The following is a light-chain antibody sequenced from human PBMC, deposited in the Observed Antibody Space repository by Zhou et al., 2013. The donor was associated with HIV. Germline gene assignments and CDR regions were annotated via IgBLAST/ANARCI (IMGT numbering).Light chain of an antibody. Sequence: EIVLTQSPGTLSLSPGERATLSCRASQSVSSSYLAWYQKKVGQAPRLLIFNAGTRATGIPDRFSGSGSGTDFTLTISSLQPEDFATYYCLQDNKSPFTFGPGTKVEVK. CDR3: LQDNKSPFT. V-gene: IGKV3D-20*02. CDR1: QSVSSSY. CDR2: NAG. J-gene: IGKJ3*01.